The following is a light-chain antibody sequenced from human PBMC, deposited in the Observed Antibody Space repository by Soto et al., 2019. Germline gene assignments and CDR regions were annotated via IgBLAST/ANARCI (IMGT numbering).Light chain of an antibody. V-gene: IGKV3-20*01. Sequence: EIVLTQSPGTLSLSPGERATLSCRASQSVRSGYLAWYQQKPGQAPRLLISDASNRATGIPDRFSGTGSGTDFTLTISRLEPEDFELYYCQQYGGSPITLGQGTRLEI. CDR3: QQYGGSPIT. CDR1: QSVRSGY. J-gene: IGKJ5*01. CDR2: DAS.